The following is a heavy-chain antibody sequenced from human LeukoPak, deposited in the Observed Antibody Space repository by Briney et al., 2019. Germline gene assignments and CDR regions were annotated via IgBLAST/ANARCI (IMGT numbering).Heavy chain of an antibody. V-gene: IGHV3-43*01. CDR3: AKDLYSSSSGGPGD. Sequence: GGSLRLSCAASGFTFDDYTMHWVRQAPGKGLEWVSLISWDGGSTYYADSVKGRFTISRDNSKNSLYLQMSSLRTEDTALYYCAKDLYSSSSGGPGDWGQGTLVTVSS. CDR1: GFTFDDYT. D-gene: IGHD6-6*01. CDR2: ISWDGGST. J-gene: IGHJ4*02.